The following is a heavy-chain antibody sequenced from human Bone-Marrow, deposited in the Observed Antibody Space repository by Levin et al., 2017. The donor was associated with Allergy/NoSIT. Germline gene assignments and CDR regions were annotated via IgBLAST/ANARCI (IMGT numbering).Heavy chain of an antibody. J-gene: IGHJ4*02. Sequence: ASVKVSCKASGYIFNSYYMHWVRQAPGQGLEWVGIINPDGDDTTYAQQFQGRVTMTRDTSTSTVSMELSSLRSEDTAVYYCARESSYDTLTGYYGRDFANWSQGTMVTVSA. CDR1: GYIFNSYY. V-gene: IGHV1-46*02. CDR2: INPDGDDT. CDR3: ARESSYDTLTGYYGRDFAN. D-gene: IGHD3-9*01.